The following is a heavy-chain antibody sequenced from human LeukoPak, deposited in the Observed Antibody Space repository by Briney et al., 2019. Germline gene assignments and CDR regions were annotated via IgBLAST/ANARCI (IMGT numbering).Heavy chain of an antibody. D-gene: IGHD6-19*01. Sequence: PGGSLRLSCSASGFTLSNYAIHWVRQAPGKGPEYVSAISSTGGSTFYADSVKGRFTISRDNSKNMIYLQMSSLRPEDTAVYYCLKAPNSGWYSPWFDPWGQGILVTVSS. J-gene: IGHJ5*02. CDR1: GFTLSNYA. V-gene: IGHV3-64D*06. CDR3: LKAPNSGWYSPWFDP. CDR2: ISSTGGST.